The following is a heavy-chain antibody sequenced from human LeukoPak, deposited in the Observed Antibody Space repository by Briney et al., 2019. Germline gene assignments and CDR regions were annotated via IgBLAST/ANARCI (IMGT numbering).Heavy chain of an antibody. Sequence: AGGSLRLSCAASGFTFSSYAMHWVRQAPGKGLKWVAVTSFDGSDNYYADSVKGRFTISRDNSKNTLYLQMNSLRADDTAVYYCARDSRWIQFDYWGQGTLVTVSS. CDR2: TSFDGSDN. V-gene: IGHV3-30*04. CDR1: GFTFSSYA. J-gene: IGHJ4*02. D-gene: IGHD5-18*01. CDR3: ARDSRWIQFDY.